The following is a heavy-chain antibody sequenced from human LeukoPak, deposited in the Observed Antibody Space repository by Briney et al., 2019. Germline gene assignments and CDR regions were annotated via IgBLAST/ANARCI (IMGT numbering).Heavy chain of an antibody. CDR2: VYYSGSI. V-gene: IGHV4-39*01. CDR1: GGSIRGRSYH. CDR3: ARVKWLRSYYYYYGMDV. D-gene: IGHD5-12*01. J-gene: IGHJ6*02. Sequence: SETLSLTCTVSGGSIRGRSYHWGWIRQPPGKGLEWIGSVYYSGSIYYNPSLKSRVTISGDTSTNQFSLKLSSVTAADTAVYYCARVKWLRSYYYYYGMDVWGQGTTVTVSS.